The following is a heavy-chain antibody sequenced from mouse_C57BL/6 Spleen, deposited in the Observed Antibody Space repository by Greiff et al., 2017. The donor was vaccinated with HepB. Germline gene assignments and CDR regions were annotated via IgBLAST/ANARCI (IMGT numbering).Heavy chain of an antibody. J-gene: IGHJ2*01. V-gene: IGHV1-50*01. Sequence: QVQLQQPGAELVKPGASVKLSCKASGYTFTSYWMQWVKQRPGQGLEWIGEIDPSDSYTTDNQKFKGKATLTVDTSSSTAYMQLSSLTSEDSAVYYCARGMDDYDYFDYWGQGTTLTVSS. D-gene: IGHD2-4*01. CDR1: GYTFTSYW. CDR3: ARGMDDYDYFDY. CDR2: IDPSDSYT.